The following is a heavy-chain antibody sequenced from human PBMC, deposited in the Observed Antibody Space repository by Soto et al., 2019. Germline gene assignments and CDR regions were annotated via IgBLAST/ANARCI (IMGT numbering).Heavy chain of an antibody. J-gene: IGHJ5*02. CDR2: TDYSARM. CDR1: GYLISSGYY. V-gene: IGHV4-38-2*01. CDR3: ARHQSHDFWSGYYTGWFDP. Sequence: SETQSRTCSVSGYLISSGYYWGWFRQTPRKGLQWLWSTDYSARMYKHPSLKSRVSASVDMSKNQFSLNLRSVNAAAKAVYYCARHQSHDFWSGYYTGWFDPWGQGSRVTVS. D-gene: IGHD3-3*01.